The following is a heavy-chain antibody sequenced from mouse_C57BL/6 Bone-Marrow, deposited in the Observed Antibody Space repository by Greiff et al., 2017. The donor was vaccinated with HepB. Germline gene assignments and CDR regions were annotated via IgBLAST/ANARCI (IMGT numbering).Heavy chain of an antibody. J-gene: IGHJ2*01. CDR2: IWSGGST. Sequence: QVQLKESGPGLVQPSQSLSITCTVSGFSLTSYGVHWVRQSPGKGLEWLGVIWSGGSTDYNAAFISRLSISKDNSKSQVFFKMNSLQADDTAIYYCARNKEYYGSYYFDYWGQGTTLTVSS. V-gene: IGHV2-2*01. CDR3: ARNKEYYGSYYFDY. CDR1: GFSLTSYG. D-gene: IGHD1-1*01.